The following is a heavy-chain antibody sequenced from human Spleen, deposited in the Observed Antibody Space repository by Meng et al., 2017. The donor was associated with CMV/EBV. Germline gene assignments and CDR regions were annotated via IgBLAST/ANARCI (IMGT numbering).Heavy chain of an antibody. CDR1: GGTFSSYA. D-gene: IGHD3-3*01. CDR3: ARDYDFWNGFYLHGMGV. J-gene: IGHJ6*02. Sequence: SVKVSCKASGGTFSSYAINWVRQAPGQGLEWMGGIIPFSRTANYAQRFQGRVTITTDESASTVYMELGSLRSEDTAGYYCARDYDFWNGFYLHGMGVWGQGTTVTVSS. CDR2: IIPFSRTA. V-gene: IGHV1-69*05.